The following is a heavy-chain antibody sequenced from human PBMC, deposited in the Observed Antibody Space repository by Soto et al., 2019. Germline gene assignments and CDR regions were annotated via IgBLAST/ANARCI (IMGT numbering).Heavy chain of an antibody. V-gene: IGHV1-24*01. CDR3: TTYHGDYNFDH. J-gene: IGHJ1*01. CDR1: GYTLNEVA. D-gene: IGHD4-17*01. CDR2: FDPDEAET. Sequence: GSSVKVSCKVSGYTLNEVAMHWVRQAPGKGLEWLGGFDPDEAETIYAQHFQGRVTMTEDTSTDTVYMELSSLRSEDTALYFCTTYHGDYNFDHWGQGTVVTVSS.